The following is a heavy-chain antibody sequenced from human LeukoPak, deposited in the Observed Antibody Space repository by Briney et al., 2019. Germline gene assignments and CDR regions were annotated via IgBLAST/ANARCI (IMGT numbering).Heavy chain of an antibody. D-gene: IGHD3-22*01. CDR1: GYTFTSYA. J-gene: IGHJ4*02. Sequence: ASVKVSCKASGYTFTSYAMNWVRQAPGQGLEWMGWINTNTGNPTYAQGFTGRFVFSLDTSVSTAYLQISSLKAEDTAVYYCARFEDYYDSSGYSLIDYWGQGTLVTVSS. CDR2: INTNTGNP. CDR3: ARFEDYYDSSGYSLIDY. V-gene: IGHV7-4-1*02.